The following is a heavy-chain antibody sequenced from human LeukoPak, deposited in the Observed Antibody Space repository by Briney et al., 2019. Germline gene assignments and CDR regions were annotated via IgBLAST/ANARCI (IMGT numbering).Heavy chain of an antibody. CDR2: INPSGGST. J-gene: IGHJ6*03. Sequence: ASVKVSCKASGYTFTSYYMHWVRQAPGQGLEWMGLINPSGGSTSYAQKFQGRVTMTRDMSTSTVYMELSSLRSEDTAVYYCARDGLGSGSYWAYYYYYMDVWGKGTTVTISS. D-gene: IGHD3-10*02. CDR1: GYTFTSYY. V-gene: IGHV1-46*01. CDR3: ARDGLGSGSYWAYYYYYMDV.